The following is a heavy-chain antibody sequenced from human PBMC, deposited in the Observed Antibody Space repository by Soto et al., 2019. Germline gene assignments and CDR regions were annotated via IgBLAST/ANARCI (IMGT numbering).Heavy chain of an antibody. V-gene: IGHV3-33*03. D-gene: IGHD2-8*01. CDR3: ARRGCVKGVCYNSYDM. CDR1: GFTFSDFG. J-gene: IGHJ3*02. Sequence: QVQLVESGGGVVQPGRSLRLSCAVSGFTFSDFGMHWVRQAPGKGLEWVALIWYHGGNEEYADSVKGRFSISRDNSKNTLYLQMDTLRAEDTAVYYCARRGCVKGVCYNSYDMWGQGTMVTVSS. CDR2: IWYHGGNE.